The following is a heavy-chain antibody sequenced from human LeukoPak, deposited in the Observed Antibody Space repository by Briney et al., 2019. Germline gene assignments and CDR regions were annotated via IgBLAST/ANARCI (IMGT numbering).Heavy chain of an antibody. CDR1: GFSFSSFS. CDR3: ARDLGYSSGPNY. J-gene: IGHJ4*02. V-gene: IGHV3-21*01. Sequence: GGSLRLACAASGFSFSSFSMNWVRQAPGKGLEWVSYISGGSSFTYYVDSVKGRFTISRDNAKNSLYLQMNSLRAEDTAVYYCARDLGYSSGPNYWGQGTRVTVSS. CDR2: ISGGSSFT. D-gene: IGHD6-19*01.